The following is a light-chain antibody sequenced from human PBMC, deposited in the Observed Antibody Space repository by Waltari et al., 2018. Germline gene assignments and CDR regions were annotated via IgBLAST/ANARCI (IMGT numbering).Light chain of an antibody. CDR3: QQYNNWPPFT. J-gene: IGKJ2*01. Sequence: IVMTQSPATLSVSPGERATLSCRASQDINIKLAWYKQKPGQPPRLLIYGASTRATGVPAGFSGSGSGTEFTLTISNVQSEDFAVYYCQQYNNWPPFTFGQGTKLEIK. CDR1: QDINIK. V-gene: IGKV3-15*01. CDR2: GAS.